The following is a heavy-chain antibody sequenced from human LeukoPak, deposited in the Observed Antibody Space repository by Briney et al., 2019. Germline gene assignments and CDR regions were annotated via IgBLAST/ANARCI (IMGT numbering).Heavy chain of an antibody. Sequence: ASVKVSCKASGYTFASYYIHWVRQAPGQGLEWLGIINSGGGSTNYAQSFQGRVTLTRDTSTNTVYMELSSLRSEDTAVYYCARVYYCTSTSCYGPQYYFDFWGQGTLATVSS. D-gene: IGHD2-2*01. V-gene: IGHV1-46*03. CDR3: ARVYYCTSTSCYGPQYYFDF. CDR2: INSGGGST. J-gene: IGHJ4*02. CDR1: GYTFASYY.